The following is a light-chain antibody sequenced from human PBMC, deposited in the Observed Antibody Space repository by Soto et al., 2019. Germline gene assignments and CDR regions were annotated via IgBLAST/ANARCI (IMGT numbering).Light chain of an antibody. CDR3: QQYNTWLWT. Sequence: EVVMTQSPATLSVSRGERATLSCRASQSVNANLAWYQQKPGQAPRLLIHGASTRATGIPARFSGSGFGTEFILTISSLQSEDFAVYYCQQYNTWLWTFGQGTKVEI. CDR2: GAS. CDR1: QSVNAN. V-gene: IGKV3-15*01. J-gene: IGKJ1*01.